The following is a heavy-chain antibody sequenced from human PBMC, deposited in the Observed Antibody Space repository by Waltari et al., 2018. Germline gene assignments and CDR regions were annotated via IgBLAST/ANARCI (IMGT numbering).Heavy chain of an antibody. CDR3: ARVGGNYYYYMDV. J-gene: IGHJ6*03. CDR1: GFTFRSYE. CDR2: ISTSGSSI. D-gene: IGHD3-16*01. Sequence: EVQLVESGGGLVQPGGSLRLSCVASGFTFRSYEVNWFRQAPGKGLEWISHISTSGSSIFYADSVKGRFTIARDNAKNSLYLQMNSLRGEDTAVYYCARVGGNYYYYMDVWGKGTTVTVSS. V-gene: IGHV3-48*03.